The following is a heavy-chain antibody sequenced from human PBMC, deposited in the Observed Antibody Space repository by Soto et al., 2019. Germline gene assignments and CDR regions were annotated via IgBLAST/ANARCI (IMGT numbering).Heavy chain of an antibody. CDR2: ISYDGSNK. D-gene: IGHD3-10*01. Sequence: PGGSLRLSCAASGFTFSSYAMHWVRQAPGKGLEWVAVISYDGSNKYYADSVKGRFTISRDNSKNTLYLQMNSLRAEDTAVYCCARTVPRGSAVRGVIGYWGQGTLVTVSS. J-gene: IGHJ4*02. V-gene: IGHV3-30-3*01. CDR1: GFTFSSYA. CDR3: ARTVPRGSAVRGVIGY.